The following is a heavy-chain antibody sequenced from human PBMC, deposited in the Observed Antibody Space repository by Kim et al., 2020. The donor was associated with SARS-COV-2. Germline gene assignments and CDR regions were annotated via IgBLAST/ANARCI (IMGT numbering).Heavy chain of an antibody. V-gene: IGHV3-48*02. D-gene: IGHD3-22*01. CDR2: INADNTV. CDR1: GFNFNIYS. Sequence: GGSLRLSCAASGFNFNIYSMNWVRQAPGKGLEWISYINADNTVHYADSVRGRFTISRDNARNSVYLQMNSLRDYTATYYCARSTDGYYDYWGPGILVTVSS. CDR3: ARSTDGYYDY. J-gene: IGHJ4*02.